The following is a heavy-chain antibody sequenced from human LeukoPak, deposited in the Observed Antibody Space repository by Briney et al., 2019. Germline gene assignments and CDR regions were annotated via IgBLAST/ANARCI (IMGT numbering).Heavy chain of an antibody. D-gene: IGHD6-19*01. J-gene: IGHJ4*01. V-gene: IGHV3-15*07. CDR3: TRGHSSGWYYFDY. Sequence: GGSLRLSCAASGFIISNGWMNWVRQAPGKGLEWVGRIKSKTDGGTIEYAAPVKGRFTISRDDSKNTMYLQMNSLKTEDTAVYYCTRGHSSGWYYFDYWGHGTLVTVSS. CDR2: IKSKTDGGTI. CDR1: GFIISNGW.